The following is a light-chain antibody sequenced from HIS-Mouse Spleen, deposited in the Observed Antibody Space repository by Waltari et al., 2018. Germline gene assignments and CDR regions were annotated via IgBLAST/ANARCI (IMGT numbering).Light chain of an antibody. Sequence: SYELTQPPSVSVSPGQTARITCSGDALPKKYAYWYQQKSGQAPVLVIYEDSKLPSGIPERFSGSSSGTIATLTISGAQVEDEADYYCYSTDSSGNHRVFGGGTKLTVL. CDR1: ALPKKY. CDR3: YSTDSSGNHRV. CDR2: EDS. J-gene: IGLJ2*01. V-gene: IGLV3-10*01.